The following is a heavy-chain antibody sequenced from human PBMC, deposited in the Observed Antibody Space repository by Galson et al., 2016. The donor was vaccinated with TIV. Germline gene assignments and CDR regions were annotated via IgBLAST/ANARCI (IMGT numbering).Heavy chain of an antibody. V-gene: IGHV3-7*01. J-gene: IGHJ4*02. Sequence: SLRLSCAASRFTFSQHWMSWVRQAPGKGLEWVATINLDGSKKNYVDSVRGRFTISRDNPKNSLYLQLNSLRAEDTAVYYCARSLLYYDPYYLDYRGQGTLVSVSS. CDR1: RFTFSQHW. CDR3: ARSLLYYDPYYLDY. CDR2: INLDGSKK. D-gene: IGHD2-2*02.